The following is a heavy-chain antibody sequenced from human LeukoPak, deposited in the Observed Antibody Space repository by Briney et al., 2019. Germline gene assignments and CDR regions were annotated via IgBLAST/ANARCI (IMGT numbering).Heavy chain of an antibody. CDR2: IIPIFGTA. D-gene: IGHD5-24*01. Sequence: ASVKVSCKASGGTFSSYAISWVRQAPGQGLEWMGRIIPIFGTANYAQKFQGRVTITTDESTSTAYMELSSLRSEDTAVYYCARLGGIERWLQLGAFDIWGQGTMVTVSS. CDR1: GGTFSSYA. J-gene: IGHJ3*02. V-gene: IGHV1-69*05. CDR3: ARLGGIERWLQLGAFDI.